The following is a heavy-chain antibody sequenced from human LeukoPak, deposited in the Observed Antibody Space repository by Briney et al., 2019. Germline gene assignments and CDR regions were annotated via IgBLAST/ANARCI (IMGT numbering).Heavy chain of an antibody. J-gene: IGHJ6*03. CDR2: INPSGGST. CDR1: GYTFTSYY. V-gene: IGHV1-46*01. CDR3: ARDQVTVTAGLYYYMDV. Sequence: ASVKVSCKASGYTFTSYYMLWVRQSPGQGLEWMGIINPSGGSTSYAQKFQGRVTMTRDASTSTVYMELSSLRSEDTAVYYCARDQVTVTAGLYYYMDVWGKGTTVTVSS. D-gene: IGHD4-11*01.